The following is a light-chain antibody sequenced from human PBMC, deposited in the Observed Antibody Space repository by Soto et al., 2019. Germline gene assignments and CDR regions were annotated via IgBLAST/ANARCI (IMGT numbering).Light chain of an antibody. V-gene: IGKV3D-15*01. CDR3: QQYDDGLRLT. J-gene: IGKJ4*01. Sequence: EIVMTQSPATLSVSPGERATLSCRASQSVNIYLAWYQQQHGQAPRLLIFGASYRATGIPARVSGSGSWTEFNLTISSLQYEDFAVYFCQQYDDGLRLTCGGGTKVEIK. CDR2: GAS. CDR1: QSVNIY.